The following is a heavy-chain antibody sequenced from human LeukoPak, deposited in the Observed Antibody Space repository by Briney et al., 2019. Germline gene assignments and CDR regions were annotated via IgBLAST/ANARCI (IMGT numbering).Heavy chain of an antibody. CDR3: ARQIAVAGEWAFDI. D-gene: IGHD6-19*01. Sequence: PSETLSLTCTVSGGSIRNSGYYWGWNRQPPGKGLECIRSINDGGHTFYSPSLKSRGTISVDTSKNHFSLKLSSVTAADTAVYYCARQIAVAGEWAFDIWGQGTMVTVSS. J-gene: IGHJ3*02. V-gene: IGHV4-39*02. CDR1: GGSIRNSGYY. CDR2: INDGGHT.